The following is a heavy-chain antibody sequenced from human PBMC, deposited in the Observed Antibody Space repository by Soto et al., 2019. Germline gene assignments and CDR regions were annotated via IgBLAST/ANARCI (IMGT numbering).Heavy chain of an antibody. CDR3: ARRGAVAALDY. V-gene: IGHV4-4*02. CDR1: GGSISSSNW. CDR2: IYHSGST. D-gene: IGHD6-19*01. J-gene: IGHJ4*02. Sequence: XXTLSLPCAVSGGSISSSNWCSWVRQPPGKGLEWIGEIYHSGSTNYNPSLKSRVTISVDKSKNQFSLKLSYVTAADTAVYYCARRGAVAALDYWGQGTLVTVSS.